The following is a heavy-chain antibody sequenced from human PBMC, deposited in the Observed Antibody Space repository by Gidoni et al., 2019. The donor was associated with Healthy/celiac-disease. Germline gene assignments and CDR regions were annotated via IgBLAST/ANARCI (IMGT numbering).Heavy chain of an antibody. CDR2: ISAYNVNT. J-gene: IGHJ5*02. Sequence: QVQLVQSGADVKKPGDSVKVPCKAPGYTFTRYGIRWVRQGPGQGLEWMGWISAYNVNTNYAQKLQGRVTMSTDTSTSKAYMELRSLRSDDTAVYYCAIEEVGYGSSWDANNWFDPWGQGTLVTVSS. V-gene: IGHV1-18*01. CDR1: GYTFTRYG. D-gene: IGHD6-13*01. CDR3: AIEEVGYGSSWDANNWFDP.